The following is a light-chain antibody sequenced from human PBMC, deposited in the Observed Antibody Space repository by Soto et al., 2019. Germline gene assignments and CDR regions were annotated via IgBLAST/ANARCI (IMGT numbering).Light chain of an antibody. Sequence: DIQMTQSPSSLSASVGDRVTITCRASQSIANYFNWYQQKPGKAPNLLIYAASSFQSGVPSRFSGSGSGTDFTRTISSLQPEDLATYYCQHSYTTPITFGQGTRLEIK. CDR1: QSIANY. V-gene: IGKV1-39*01. CDR3: QHSYTTPIT. J-gene: IGKJ5*01. CDR2: AAS.